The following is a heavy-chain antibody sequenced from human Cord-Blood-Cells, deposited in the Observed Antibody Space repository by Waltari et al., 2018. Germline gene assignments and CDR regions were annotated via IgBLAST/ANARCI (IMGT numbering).Heavy chain of an antibody. J-gene: IGHJ3*02. V-gene: IGHV1-69*01. D-gene: IGHD6-13*01. CDR3: AGGRVTSSWYAFDI. Sequence: QVQLVQSGAEVKKPGSSVKVSCKASGATFSSYAISWVLQAPGKGLEWMGGIIPIFGTANYEQKFQGRVTITADESTSTAYMELSSLRSEDTAVYYCAGGRVTSSWYAFDIWGQGTMVTVSS. CDR1: GATFSSYA. CDR2: IIPIFGTA.